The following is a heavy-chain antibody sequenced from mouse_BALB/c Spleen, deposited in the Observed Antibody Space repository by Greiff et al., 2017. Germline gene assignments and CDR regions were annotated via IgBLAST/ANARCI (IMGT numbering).Heavy chain of an antibody. D-gene: IGHD1-2*01. CDR1: GFTFSSYA. V-gene: IGHV5-6-5*01. CDR3: AREGSYGYPY. CDR2: ISSGGST. J-gene: IGHJ3*01. Sequence: EVKLVESGGCLVKPGGSLKLSCAASGFTFSSYAMSWVRQTPEKRLEWVASISSGGSTYYPDSVKGRFTISRDTARNILYLQMSSLRSEDTAMYYCAREGSYGYPYSGQGALVTVSA.